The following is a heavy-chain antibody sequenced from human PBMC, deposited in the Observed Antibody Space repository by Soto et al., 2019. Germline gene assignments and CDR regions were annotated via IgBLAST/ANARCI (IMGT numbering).Heavy chain of an antibody. D-gene: IGHD1-1*01. CDR2: IYYSGST. Sequence: SETLSLTCTVSGGSISSSSYYWCWIRQPPGKGLEWIGSIYYSGSTYYNPSLKSRVTIAVDTSKNQFSLKLSSVTAADTAVYYCASQLRRYIFLDYWGQGTLVTVSS. V-gene: IGHV4-39*01. J-gene: IGHJ4*02. CDR3: ASQLRRYIFLDY. CDR1: GGSISSSSYY.